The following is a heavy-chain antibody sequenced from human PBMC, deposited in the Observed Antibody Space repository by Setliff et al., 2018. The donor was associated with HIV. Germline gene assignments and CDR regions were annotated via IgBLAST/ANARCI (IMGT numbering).Heavy chain of an antibody. CDR1: GASSSSYY. Sequence: SETLSLTCTVSGASSSSYYCNWIRQPAGKGLEWIGHMYISGSTNYNPSLKSRVTMSLDTSKNQFSLKLSSVTAADTAIYYCAGGSRSHRGMFGYWGQGTLVTVSS. CDR2: MYISGST. CDR3: AGGSRSHRGMFGY. V-gene: IGHV4-4*07. D-gene: IGHD6-13*01. J-gene: IGHJ4*02.